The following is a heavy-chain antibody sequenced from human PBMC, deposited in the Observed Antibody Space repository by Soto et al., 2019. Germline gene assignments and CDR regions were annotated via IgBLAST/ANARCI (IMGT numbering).Heavy chain of an antibody. CDR2: ISCNSGSI. V-gene: IGHV3-9*01. CDR3: AKDTGSSPEYLQH. CDR1: GFTFDDYA. D-gene: IGHD6-13*01. Sequence: GGSLRLSCAASGFTFDDYAMHWVRQAPGKGLGWVSGISCNSGSIGYADSVKGRFTISXXXXXXSXYXQXXXLRAXDTALYYCAKDTGSSPEYLQHWGQGTLVTVTA. J-gene: IGHJ1*01.